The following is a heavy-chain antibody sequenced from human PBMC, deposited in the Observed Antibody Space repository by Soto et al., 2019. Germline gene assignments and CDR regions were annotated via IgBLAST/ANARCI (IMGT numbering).Heavy chain of an antibody. J-gene: IGHJ4*02. CDR3: ARDLFRWFGDSRMDY. D-gene: IGHD3-10*01. CDR2: ISGNNENT. V-gene: IGHV1-18*01. CDR1: GYSFSSYA. Sequence: QVQLVQSAADVKKPGASVKVSCKASGYSFSSYAINWVRQAPGQGLEWLGWISGNNENTKYAQKFEGRVSMTTDTATTTAYMELRSLKTDDTAVYYCARDLFRWFGDSRMDYWGQGTLVNVFS.